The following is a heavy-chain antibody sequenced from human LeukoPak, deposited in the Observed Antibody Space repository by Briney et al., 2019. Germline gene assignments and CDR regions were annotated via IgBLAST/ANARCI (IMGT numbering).Heavy chain of an antibody. D-gene: IGHD6-19*01. CDR2: MNPNSGNT. J-gene: IGHJ4*02. CDR1: GYTSSSYV. Sequence: ASVKVSCEPSGYTSSSYVINSVRQATGQGLEWMGWMNPNSGNTGYAQKFQGRVTMTRNTSISTAHMELSSLRSEDTAVYYCATGLVPVADTNYWGQGTLVTVSS. V-gene: IGHV1-8*01. CDR3: ATGLVPVADTNY.